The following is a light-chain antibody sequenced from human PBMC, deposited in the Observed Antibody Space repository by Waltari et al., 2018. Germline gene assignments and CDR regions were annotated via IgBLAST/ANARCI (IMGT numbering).Light chain of an antibody. Sequence: QSALTQPASVSGSPGQSITISCTGTSSDVGRYNFVSWYQQHPGKSTQLIITKVNKRPSGVANRLSGSKSGNTASLTISELQAEDESDYYCCSYAGRSTWVFGGGTKVTVL. CDR1: SSDVGRYNF. J-gene: IGLJ3*02. CDR2: KVN. V-gene: IGLV2-23*02. CDR3: CSYAGRSTWV.